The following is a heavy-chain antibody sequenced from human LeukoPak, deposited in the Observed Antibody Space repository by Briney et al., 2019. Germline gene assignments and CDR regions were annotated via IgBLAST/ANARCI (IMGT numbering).Heavy chain of an antibody. V-gene: IGHV4-39*01. D-gene: IGHD3-9*01. J-gene: IGHJ4*02. CDR2: ISYSGST. Sequence: SETLSLTCTVSGGSISSSSYYWGWIRQPPGKGLEWIGSISYSGSTYYNPSLKSRVTISVDMSKNQFSLKLSSVTAAGTAVYYCATPILTGYSIDYWGQGTLVTVSS. CDR3: ATPILTGYSIDY. CDR1: GGSISSSSYY.